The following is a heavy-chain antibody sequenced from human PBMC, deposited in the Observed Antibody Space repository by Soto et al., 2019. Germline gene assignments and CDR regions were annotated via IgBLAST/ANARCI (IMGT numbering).Heavy chain of an antibody. CDR1: GYTFTSYG. Sequence: ASVKVSCKASGYTFTSYGISWVRQAPGQGLEWMGWISAYNGNTNYAQKLQGRVTMTTDTSTSTAYMELRSLRSDDTAVYYCARGREFVAAFDDFWSGFRDVWGQGTTVTV. D-gene: IGHD3-3*01. CDR3: ARGREFVAAFDDFWSGFRDV. J-gene: IGHJ6*02. V-gene: IGHV1-18*01. CDR2: ISAYNGNT.